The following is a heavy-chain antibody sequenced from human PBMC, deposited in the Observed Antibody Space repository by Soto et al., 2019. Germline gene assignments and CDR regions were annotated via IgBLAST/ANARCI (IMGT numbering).Heavy chain of an antibody. D-gene: IGHD3-10*01. V-gene: IGHV1-18*01. J-gene: IGHJ4*02. CDR2: ISAYNGNT. CDR3: ARDSIVWMVRGVIIIRGPDY. CDR1: GYTFTSYG. Sequence: ASVKVSCKASGYTFTSYGISWVRQAPGQGLEWMGWISAYNGNTNYAQKLQGRVTMTTDTSTSTAYMELRSLRSDDTAVYYCARDSIVWMVRGVIIIRGPDYWGQGTLVTVSS.